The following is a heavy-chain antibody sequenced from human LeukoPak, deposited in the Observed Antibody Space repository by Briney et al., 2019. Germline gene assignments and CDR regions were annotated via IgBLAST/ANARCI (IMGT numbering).Heavy chain of an antibody. V-gene: IGHV4-30-4*01. CDR1: GGSISSGDYY. Sequence: PSQTLSLTCTVSGGSISSGDYYWSWIRQPPGKGLEWIGYIYYSGSTYYNPSLKSRVTISVDTSKNQFSLKLSSVTAADTAVYYCARGRARVLWFGELLHNWFDPWGQGTLVTVSS. D-gene: IGHD3-10*01. CDR2: IYYSGST. CDR3: ARGRARVLWFGELLHNWFDP. J-gene: IGHJ5*02.